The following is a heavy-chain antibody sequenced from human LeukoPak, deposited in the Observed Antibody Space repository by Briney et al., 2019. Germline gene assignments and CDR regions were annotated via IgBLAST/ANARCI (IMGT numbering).Heavy chain of an antibody. V-gene: IGHV3-9*01. Sequence: GGSLRLSCAASGFIFDDYAMHWVRQAPGKGLEWVSGISWNSGSIGYADSVKGRFTISRDNAKNSLYLQMNSLRAEDTAMYYCARGYCSGGSCSKFDYWGQGTLVTVSS. CDR1: GFIFDDYA. CDR2: ISWNSGSI. D-gene: IGHD2-15*01. J-gene: IGHJ4*02. CDR3: ARGYCSGGSCSKFDY.